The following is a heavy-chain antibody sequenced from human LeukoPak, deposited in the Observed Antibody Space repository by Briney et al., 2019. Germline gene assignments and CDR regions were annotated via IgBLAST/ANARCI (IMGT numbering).Heavy chain of an antibody. CDR3: ARALGITDYGMDV. D-gene: IGHD3-16*01. CDR1: GFTFSSYA. CDR2: ISYDGSNK. J-gene: IGHJ6*02. Sequence: GGSLRLSCAASGFTFSSYAMHWVRQAPGKGLEWVAVISYDGSNKYYADSVKGRFTISRDNSKNTLYLQMNSLRAEDTAVYYCARALGITDYGMDVWGQGTTVTVSS. V-gene: IGHV3-30-3*01.